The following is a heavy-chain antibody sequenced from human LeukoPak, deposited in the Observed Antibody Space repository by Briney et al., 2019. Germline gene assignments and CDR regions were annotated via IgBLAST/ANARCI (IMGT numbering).Heavy chain of an antibody. J-gene: IGHJ4*02. V-gene: IGHV3-23*01. CDR3: AKVGYSGYEGY. CDR1: GFTFSSYA. D-gene: IGHD5-12*01. Sequence: GGSLRFSCAASGFTFSSYAMSWVRQAPGKGLEWVSAISGSGGSTYYADSVKGRFTISRDNSKNTLYLQMNSLRAEDTAVCYCAKVGYSGYEGYWGQGTLVTVSS. CDR2: ISGSGGST.